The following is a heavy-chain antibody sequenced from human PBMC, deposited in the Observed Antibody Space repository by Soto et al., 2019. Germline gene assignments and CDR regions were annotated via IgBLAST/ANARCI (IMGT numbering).Heavy chain of an antibody. Sequence: GGSLRLSCAGSGFTFSSHAMSWVRQAPGKGLEWVSAISGSGDNTYYVDSVKGRFTVSRDNAKNTMYLQISSLRADDTAVYYCAKGSYTNYNWFDPWGQGTLVTVSS. CDR2: ISGSGDNT. J-gene: IGHJ5*02. CDR1: GFTFSSHA. CDR3: AKGSYTNYNWFDP. D-gene: IGHD2-8*01. V-gene: IGHV3-23*01.